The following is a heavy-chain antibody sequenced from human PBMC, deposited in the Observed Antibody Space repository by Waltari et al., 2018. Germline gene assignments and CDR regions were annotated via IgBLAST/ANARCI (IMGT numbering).Heavy chain of an antibody. V-gene: IGHV4-59*01. J-gene: IGHJ4*02. CDR1: GGSISSYY. D-gene: IGHD2-2*01. CDR2: IYYSGST. Sequence: QVQLQESGPGLVKPSETLSLTCTVSGGSISSYYWSWIRQPPGKGLEWIGYIYYSGSTNYIPSLKSLVTISVDTSKYRCSLKLSSVTAADTAVYYCARGPPRYCSSTSCSPFDYWGQGTLGTVSS. CDR3: ARGPPRYCSSTSCSPFDY.